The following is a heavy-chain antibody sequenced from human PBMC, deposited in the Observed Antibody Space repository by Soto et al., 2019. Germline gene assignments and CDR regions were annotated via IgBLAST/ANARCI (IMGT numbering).Heavy chain of an antibody. D-gene: IGHD6-6*01. CDR1: GGSFSGYY. Sequence: SETLSLTCAVYGGSFSGYYWSWIRQPPGKGLEWIGEINHSGSTNYNPSLKSRVTISVDTSKNQFSLKLSSVTAADTAVYYCARQGREYSSPSVPYYFDYWGQGTLVTVSS. CDR3: ARQGREYSSPSVPYYFDY. CDR2: INHSGST. J-gene: IGHJ4*02. V-gene: IGHV4-34*01.